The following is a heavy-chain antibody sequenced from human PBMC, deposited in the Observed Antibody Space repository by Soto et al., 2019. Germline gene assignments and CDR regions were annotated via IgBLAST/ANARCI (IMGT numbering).Heavy chain of an antibody. D-gene: IGHD3-10*01. CDR1: GSTFSDHY. Sequence: QVRLEESGGGLVKPGGSLRLSCTASGSTFSDHYLTWIRQAPGKGLEWISYISVSGYTIFYADSVKGRFTVSRDNAMNSLSLQMNSLRVEDTAVYYCARGRGGRSQDWGQGILVTVSS. J-gene: IGHJ4*02. CDR2: ISVSGYTI. V-gene: IGHV3-11*01. CDR3: ARGRGGRSQD.